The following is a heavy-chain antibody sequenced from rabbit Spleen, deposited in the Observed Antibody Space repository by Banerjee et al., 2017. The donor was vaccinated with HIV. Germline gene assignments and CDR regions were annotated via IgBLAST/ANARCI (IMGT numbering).Heavy chain of an antibody. J-gene: IGHJ4*01. V-gene: IGHV1S40*01. D-gene: IGHD4-2*01. CDR3: ARDAAGREDFNL. CDR1: GFSFSNKAV. CDR2: INAVTGKA. Sequence: QSLEESGGDLVKPGASLTLTCTASGFSFSNKAVMCWVRQAPGKGLEWIACINAVTGKAVYASWAKGRFTFSKTSSTMVTLQMTSLTAADTATYFCARDAAGREDFNLWGPGTLVTVS.